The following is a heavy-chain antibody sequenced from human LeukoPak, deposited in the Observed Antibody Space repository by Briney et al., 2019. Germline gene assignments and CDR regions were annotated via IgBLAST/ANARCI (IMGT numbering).Heavy chain of an antibody. V-gene: IGHV1-69*01. D-gene: IGHD2-2*01. CDR1: GGTFSSYA. CDR3: ARMVCSSTSCYLGVVESNWFDP. Sequence: SVKVSCKASGGTFSSYAISWVRQAPGQGLEWMGGIIPIFGTANYAQKFQGRVTITADESTSTAYMALSSLRSEDTAVYYCARMVCSSTSCYLGVVESNWFDPWGQGTLVTVSS. J-gene: IGHJ5*02. CDR2: IIPIFGTA.